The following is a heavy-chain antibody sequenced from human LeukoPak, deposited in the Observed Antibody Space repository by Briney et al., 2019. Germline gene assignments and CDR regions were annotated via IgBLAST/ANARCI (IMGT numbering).Heavy chain of an antibody. J-gene: IGHJ4*02. V-gene: IGHV3-30*04. CDR3: ARGRYSSTWVSFDY. CDR1: GLTFRSSA. D-gene: IGHD6-13*01. Sequence: GGSLRLSCAASGLTFRSSAMHWVRQAPGKGLQWVAVISYDGTDKYTADSVKGRFTISRDNSKNTVYLQMNSLRAEDTAVYYCARGRYSSTWVSFDYWGQGTLVTVSS. CDR2: ISYDGTDK.